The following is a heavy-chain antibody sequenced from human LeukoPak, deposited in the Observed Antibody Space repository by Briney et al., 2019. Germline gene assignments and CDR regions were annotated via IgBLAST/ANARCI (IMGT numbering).Heavy chain of an antibody. CDR2: IRPEGSDK. Sequence: GGSLRLSCAASGFTFNSYWMSWVRQAPEKGPEWLANIRPEGSDKQYVDSGKGRFTISSANAKNPLYLQMNSLTAEDTAVYYCARHSRGSPTDDWGPRTLVTASS. V-gene: IGHV3-7*01. D-gene: IGHD2-15*01. CDR1: GFTFNSYW. J-gene: IGHJ4*02. CDR3: ARHSRGSPTDD.